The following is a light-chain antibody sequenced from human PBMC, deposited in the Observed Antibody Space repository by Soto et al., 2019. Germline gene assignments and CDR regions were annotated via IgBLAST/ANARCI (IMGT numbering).Light chain of an antibody. CDR1: SSDVGGYNY. V-gene: IGLV2-14*01. CDR2: DVS. Sequence: QSVLTQPASVSGSPGQSITISCTGTSSDVGGYNYVSWYQQHPGKAPKLMIYDVSNRPSGVSNRFSGSKSGNTASLTISGLQAEDEADYYCSSYTSSSTYVFGTGTKHPVL. J-gene: IGLJ1*01. CDR3: SSYTSSSTYV.